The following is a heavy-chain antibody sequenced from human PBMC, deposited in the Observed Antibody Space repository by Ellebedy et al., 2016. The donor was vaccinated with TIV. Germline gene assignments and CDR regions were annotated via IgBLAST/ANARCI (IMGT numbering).Heavy chain of an antibody. D-gene: IGHD4-17*01. V-gene: IGHV4-59*08. CDR3: ARHDYADPYLDK. CDR2: VYYNGST. Sequence: SETLSLTCTVSGGSITNYYWSWIRQPPGKGLEWIGYVYYNGSTNYNPFLKSRVTISVDTSKNQFSLKLSSVTAADTAVYYCARHDYADPYLDKWGQGTLVTVSS. J-gene: IGHJ4*02. CDR1: GGSITNYY.